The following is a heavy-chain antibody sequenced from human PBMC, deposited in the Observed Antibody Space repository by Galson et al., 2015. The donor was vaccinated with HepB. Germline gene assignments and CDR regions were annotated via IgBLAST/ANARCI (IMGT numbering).Heavy chain of an antibody. D-gene: IGHD2-15*01. V-gene: IGHV3-48*01. CDR3: ARVRLYSGAFAI. J-gene: IGHJ3*02. CDR2: ISSGSITI. CDR1: GFTFSRYS. Sequence: SLRLSCAASGFTFSRYSMNWVRQAPGKGLEWVSYISSGSITIYYGDSVKGRFTISRDNAKNSLYLQMNSLRAEDTAVYYCARVRLYSGAFAIWGQGTMVTVS.